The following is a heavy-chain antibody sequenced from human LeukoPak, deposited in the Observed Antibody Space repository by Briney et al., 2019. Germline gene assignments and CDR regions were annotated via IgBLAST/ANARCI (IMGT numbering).Heavy chain of an antibody. V-gene: IGHV3-7*01. CDR2: IKQDGSKR. Sequence: PGGSLRLSCAASGFTFSSFWMSWVRQAPGKGLEWVANIKQDGSKRYYVDSLKGRFTISRDNANDSLYLQMNSLRAEDTAVYYCASPNDVGYWGQGTLVTVSS. CDR1: GFTFSSFW. D-gene: IGHD1-1*01. J-gene: IGHJ4*02. CDR3: ASPNDVGY.